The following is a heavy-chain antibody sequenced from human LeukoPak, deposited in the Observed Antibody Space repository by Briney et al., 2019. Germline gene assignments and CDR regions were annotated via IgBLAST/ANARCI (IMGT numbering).Heavy chain of an antibody. CDR2: INQDGSEK. V-gene: IGHV3-7*01. CDR1: GFTFRSYW. D-gene: IGHD1-26*01. J-gene: IGHJ4*02. Sequence: GGSLRLSCAASGFTFRSYWMSWVRQAPGKGLEWVANINQDGSEKYYVDSVKGRFTISRDNAKNSLYLQMNSLRAEDTAVYYCATQGEVGASSDWGQGTLVTVSS. CDR3: ATQGEVGASSD.